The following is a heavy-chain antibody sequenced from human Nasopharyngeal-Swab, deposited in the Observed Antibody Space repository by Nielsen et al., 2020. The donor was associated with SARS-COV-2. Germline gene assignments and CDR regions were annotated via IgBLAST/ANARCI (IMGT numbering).Heavy chain of an antibody. CDR3: AKHRDCSSTGCWGGYFYYAMDV. V-gene: IGHV3-23*01. Sequence: VRQAPGKGLEWVSSISGSGVSTYYADSVKGRFTVSRDNSKNTLYLQMNSLRVEDTAIYYCAKHRDCSSTGCWGGYFYYAMDVWGQGTTVTVSS. J-gene: IGHJ6*02. CDR2: ISGSGVST. D-gene: IGHD2-2*01.